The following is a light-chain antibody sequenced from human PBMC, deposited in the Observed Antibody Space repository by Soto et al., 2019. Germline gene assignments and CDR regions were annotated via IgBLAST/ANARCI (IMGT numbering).Light chain of an antibody. J-gene: IGKJ1*01. CDR1: QSVSSN. CDR3: QQYNNWPPWT. CDR2: GAS. V-gene: IGKV3-15*01. Sequence: EMVMTQSPATLSVSRGERATLSCRASQSVSSNLAWYQHKPGQAPTLLIYGASNRATGIPARFSGSGSGTEFTLTISSLQSEDFAVYYCQQYNNWPPWTFGQGTKVDIK.